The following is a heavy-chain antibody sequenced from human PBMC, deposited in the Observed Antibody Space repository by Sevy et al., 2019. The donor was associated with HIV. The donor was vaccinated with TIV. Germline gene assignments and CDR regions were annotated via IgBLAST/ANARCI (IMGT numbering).Heavy chain of an antibody. V-gene: IGHV3-7*01. D-gene: IGHD1-26*01. Sequence: GGSLRLSCAASGFTFSPYWMTWVRQAPGKGLEWVANIRPDGSDKYYVDSVKGQYTISRDNAKNSLYLQMNSLRADDTAMYYCERGVGLDCWGQGALVTVSS. CDR2: IRPDGSDK. J-gene: IGHJ4*02. CDR3: ERGVGLDC. CDR1: GFTFSPYW.